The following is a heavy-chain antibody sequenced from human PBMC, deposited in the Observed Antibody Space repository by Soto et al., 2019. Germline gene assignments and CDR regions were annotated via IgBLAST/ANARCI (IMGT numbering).Heavy chain of an antibody. V-gene: IGHV3-23*01. D-gene: IGHD3-22*01. CDR3: AKGRESSGSYRPFDY. Sequence: EVQVLESGRVWTHPGGSVRLSCRASGLIFSSYAMRWVRRAPDEGVEWVSAIRGGGGATNYADSVKGRFTISRDNSKNTLYLQMNSLRAEDTAVYYCAKGRESSGSYRPFDYWGQGTLVTVSS. CDR1: GLIFSSYA. J-gene: IGHJ4*02. CDR2: IRGGGGAT.